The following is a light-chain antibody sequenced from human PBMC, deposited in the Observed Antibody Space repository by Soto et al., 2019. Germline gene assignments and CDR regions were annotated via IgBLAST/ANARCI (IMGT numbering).Light chain of an antibody. CDR2: GAS. CDR1: QSVNSNN. J-gene: IGKJ1*01. Sequence: EIVLTQSPGTLSLSPGERATLSCRASQSVNSNNLDWYQQKPCQAPRRLIYGASSRSTGIPARYSGSGSGADFTLTISRLEPEDCAVYYCQQYGSSPRTLGQGTKVEIK. V-gene: IGKV3-20*01. CDR3: QQYGSSPRT.